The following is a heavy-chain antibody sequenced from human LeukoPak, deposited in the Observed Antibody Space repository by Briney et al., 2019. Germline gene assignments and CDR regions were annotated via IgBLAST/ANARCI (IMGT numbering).Heavy chain of an antibody. V-gene: IGHV3-23*01. CDR3: AKGPHSGYDGLDY. J-gene: IGHJ4*02. CDR2: ISNSGGTT. CDR1: GFTFRNYA. D-gene: IGHD5-12*01. Sequence: GGSLRLSCATSGFTFRNYAMSWVRQAPGKGLEWVSCISNSGGTTYHADSVKGRFTISRDNAKNSLYLQMNSLRAEDTALYYCAKGPHSGYDGLDYWGQGTLVTVSS.